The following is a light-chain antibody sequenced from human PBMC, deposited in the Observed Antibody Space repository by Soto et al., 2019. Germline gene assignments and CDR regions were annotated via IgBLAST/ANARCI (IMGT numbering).Light chain of an antibody. Sequence: EIVLTQSPGTLSLSPGERATLSCRASQPVSSSYLAWYQQKPGQAPRLLIYGASTRAAGIPDKFSGSGSGKDFTLPISRLEPEDFAVYYCQQCGISTWPFGQGTKVDIK. V-gene: IGKV3-20*01. J-gene: IGKJ1*01. CDR1: QPVSSSY. CDR3: QQCGISTWP. CDR2: GAS.